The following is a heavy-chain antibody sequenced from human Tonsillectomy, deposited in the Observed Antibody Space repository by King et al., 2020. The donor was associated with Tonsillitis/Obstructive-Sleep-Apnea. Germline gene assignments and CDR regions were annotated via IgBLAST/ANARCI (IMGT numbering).Heavy chain of an antibody. CDR3: ARRQYQLLFGI. CDR1: GGSFSGYY. J-gene: IGHJ3*02. Sequence: VQLPQWGAGLLKPSETLSLTCAVYGGSFSGYYWSWIRQPPGKGLEWIGEINHSGSTNYNPSLKSRVTISVDTSKNQFSLKLSSVTAADTAVYYCARRQYQLLFGIWGQGTMVTVSS. CDR2: INHSGST. D-gene: IGHD2-2*01. V-gene: IGHV4-34*01.